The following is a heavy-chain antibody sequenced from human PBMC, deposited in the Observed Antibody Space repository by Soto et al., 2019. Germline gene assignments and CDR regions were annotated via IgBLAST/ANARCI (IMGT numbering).Heavy chain of an antibody. Sequence: ASVKVSCKASGYTFTSYDVNWVRQAAGLGLEWVGWMSPNSGNTYYAQKFRGRVTMTSDTSMSTAYMDRGSLRSEDTAVYYCARGPGPDYWGQGTLVTVSS. D-gene: IGHD2-8*02. CDR3: ARGPGPDY. V-gene: IGHV1-8*01. CDR1: GYTFTSYD. CDR2: MSPNSGNT. J-gene: IGHJ4*02.